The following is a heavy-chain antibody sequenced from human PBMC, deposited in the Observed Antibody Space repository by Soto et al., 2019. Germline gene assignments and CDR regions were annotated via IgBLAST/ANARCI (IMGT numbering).Heavy chain of an antibody. Sequence: QVQLVQSGAEVKKPGSSVKVSCKASGGTFSSYTISWVRQAPGQGLEWMGRIIPILGIANYAQKFQGRVTITADKSTSTAYMELSSLRSEDTAVYYCARDSDSSSSHPDWGQGTLVTVSS. CDR3: ARDSDSSSSHPD. J-gene: IGHJ4*02. CDR2: IIPILGIA. V-gene: IGHV1-69*08. CDR1: GGTFSSYT. D-gene: IGHD6-13*01.